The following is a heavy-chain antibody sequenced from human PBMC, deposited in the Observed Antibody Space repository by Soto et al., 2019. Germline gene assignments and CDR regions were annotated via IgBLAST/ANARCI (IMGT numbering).Heavy chain of an antibody. Sequence: QITLKESGPTLVKPTQTLTLTCAFSGLSLTTNGLSVGWVHQPPGKALEWLALIYWHDDKRYSPSLKSRLTITRDTSKNPVVLTMTNMDPVDTATYYCAHSSTDLNPAMDVWGQGTKVSVSS. J-gene: IGHJ6*02. D-gene: IGHD3-3*01. V-gene: IGHV2-5*01. CDR3: AHSSTDLNPAMDV. CDR2: IYWHDDK. CDR1: GLSLTTNGLS.